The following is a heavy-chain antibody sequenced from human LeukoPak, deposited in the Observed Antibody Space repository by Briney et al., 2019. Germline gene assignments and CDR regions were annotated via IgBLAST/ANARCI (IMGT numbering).Heavy chain of an antibody. CDR2: ISGSNSYI. Sequence: KTGGSLRLSCAASGFTFSSYSMNWVRQAPGKGLEWVSSISGSNSYIYYADSMKGRFTISRDNAKNSLYLQMNSLRAEDTAVYYCAKDRRPTYYSDSSGYYFRDAFNIWGQGTVVTVSS. CDR1: GFTFSSYS. J-gene: IGHJ3*02. D-gene: IGHD3-22*01. CDR3: AKDRRPTYYSDSSGYYFRDAFNI. V-gene: IGHV3-21*04.